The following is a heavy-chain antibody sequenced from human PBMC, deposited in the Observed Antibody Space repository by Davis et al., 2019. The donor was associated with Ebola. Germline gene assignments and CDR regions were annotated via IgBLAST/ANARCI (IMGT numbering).Heavy chain of an antibody. Sequence: GESLKISCAASGFTFSDYYMSWIRQAPGKGLEWVSYISSSGSTIYYADSVKGRFTISRDNAKNSLYLQMNSLRAEDTAVYYCARVSYSMTTEDYWGQGTLVTVSS. D-gene: IGHD4-17*01. V-gene: IGHV3-11*01. CDR1: GFTFSDYY. CDR3: ARVSYSMTTEDY. CDR2: ISSSGSTI. J-gene: IGHJ4*02.